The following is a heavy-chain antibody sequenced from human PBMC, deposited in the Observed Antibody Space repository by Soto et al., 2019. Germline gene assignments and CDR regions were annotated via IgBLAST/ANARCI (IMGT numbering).Heavy chain of an antibody. CDR1: GSTFTSYG. Sequence: QVPLVQSGAEVKKPAASVKVSCKASGSTFTSYGISWVRQAPGQGLEWMGWISAYIGNTNHAQKLQGRVTMTTDTSASTGYMGPRSLRSDDTAVYYCARVPAGQQLIYNFDFSGQGTLVTVSS. D-gene: IGHD6-13*01. CDR2: ISAYIGNT. V-gene: IGHV1-18*01. J-gene: IGHJ4*02. CDR3: ARVPAGQQLIYNFDF.